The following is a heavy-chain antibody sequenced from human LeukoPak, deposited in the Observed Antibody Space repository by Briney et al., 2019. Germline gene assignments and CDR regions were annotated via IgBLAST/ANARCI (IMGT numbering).Heavy chain of an antibody. CDR1: GGSISSNF. D-gene: IGHD3-10*01. Sequence: SETLSLTCTVSGGSISSNFWSWIRQPPGKGLEYIGYIYNSGTTNYNPSLKSRVTISVDTSRNQFSLKLNSVTAADTAVYYCAKSNGYGLVDIWGQGTMVTVSS. CDR2: IYNSGTT. V-gene: IGHV4-4*08. CDR3: AKSNGYGLVDI. J-gene: IGHJ3*02.